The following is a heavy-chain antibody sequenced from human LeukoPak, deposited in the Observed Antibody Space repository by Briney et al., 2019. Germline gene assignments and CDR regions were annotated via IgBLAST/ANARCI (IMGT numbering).Heavy chain of an antibody. CDR3: ASILSGSYSDY. J-gene: IGHJ4*02. D-gene: IGHD1-26*01. Sequence: VASVKVSCKASGYTFTGYYMHWVRQAPGQGLEWMGWINPNSGDTNYAQKFQGRVTMTRDTSISTAYMELSRLRSDDTAVYYCASILSGSYSDYWGQGTLVTVSS. CDR1: GYTFTGYY. CDR2: INPNSGDT. V-gene: IGHV1-2*02.